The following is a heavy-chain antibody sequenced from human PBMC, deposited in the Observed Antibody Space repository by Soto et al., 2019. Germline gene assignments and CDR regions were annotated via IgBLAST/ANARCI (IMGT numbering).Heavy chain of an antibody. CDR2: ITDTGGDA. J-gene: IGHJ4*02. V-gene: IGHV3-23*01. Sequence: PGGSLRLSCVASGLTFGSRAMSWGRQAPGEGLQWVSTITDTGGDAKYADSVRGRFVISRDNSKKTLYLQMTSLTAEDSAMYFCARGSTDSYPGSRIFDFWGRGTLVTVSS. CDR1: GLTFGSRA. CDR3: ARGSTDSYPGSRIFDF. D-gene: IGHD3-10*01.